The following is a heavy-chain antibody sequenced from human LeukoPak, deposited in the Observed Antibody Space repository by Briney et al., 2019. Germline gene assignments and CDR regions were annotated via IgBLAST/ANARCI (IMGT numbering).Heavy chain of an antibody. CDR3: ARTMRKITMVRGVTPYYFDY. Sequence: GASVKVSCKASGGTFSSYAISWVRQAPGQGLEWMGGIIPIFGTANYAQKFQGRVTITADESTSTAYMELSSLRSEDTAVYYCARTMRKITMVRGVTPYYFDYWGQGTLVTVSS. J-gene: IGHJ4*02. V-gene: IGHV1-69*13. CDR2: IIPIFGTA. D-gene: IGHD3-10*01. CDR1: GGTFSSYA.